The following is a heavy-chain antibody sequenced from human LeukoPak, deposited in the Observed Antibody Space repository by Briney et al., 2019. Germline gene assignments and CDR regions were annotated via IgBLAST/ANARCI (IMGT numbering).Heavy chain of an antibody. D-gene: IGHD5-12*01. CDR1: GFTFSSYS. V-gene: IGHV3-21*01. J-gene: IGHJ6*04. CDR2: ISSSSSYI. CDR3: ARDRPDYSGHDSIIPRHYYYGMDV. Sequence: GGSLRLSCAASGFTFSSYSMNWVRQAPGKGLEWVSSISSSSSYIYYADSVKGRFTISRDNAKNSLYLQMNSLRAEDTAVYYCARDRPDYSGHDSIIPRHYYYGMDVWGKGTTVTVSS.